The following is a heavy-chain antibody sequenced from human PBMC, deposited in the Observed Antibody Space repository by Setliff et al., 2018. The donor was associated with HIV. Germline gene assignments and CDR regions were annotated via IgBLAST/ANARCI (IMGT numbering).Heavy chain of an antibody. Sequence: PSETLSLTCSVSGYSINNGYYWGWIRQPPGKGLEWVATIYQTGNTYYSPSLKSRVTVSMDMSRNQFSVKLNSATAADTAVYYCARHWRGSGWSNWFDPWGQGTLVTVSS. CDR1: GYSINNGYY. CDR2: IYQTGNT. CDR3: ARHWRGSGWSNWFDP. J-gene: IGHJ5*02. D-gene: IGHD6-19*01. V-gene: IGHV4-38-2*02.